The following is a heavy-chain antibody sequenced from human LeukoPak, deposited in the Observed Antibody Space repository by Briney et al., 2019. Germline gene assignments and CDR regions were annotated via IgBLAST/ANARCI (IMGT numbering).Heavy chain of an antibody. Sequence: GGPLRLSCEASGFTFSTYNMNWVRQAPGKRLEWVSSITSTSSYVFYADSVKGRFTISRDNAKNSLYLQMNSLRAEDTAVYYCARDGSGMSHYFDYWGQGTLVTVSS. CDR1: GFTFSTYN. CDR3: ARDGSGMSHYFDY. CDR2: ITSTSSYV. J-gene: IGHJ4*02. V-gene: IGHV3-21*01. D-gene: IGHD3-10*01.